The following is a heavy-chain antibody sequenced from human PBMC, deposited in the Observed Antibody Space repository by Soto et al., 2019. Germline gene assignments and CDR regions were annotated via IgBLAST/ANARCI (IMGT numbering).Heavy chain of an antibody. CDR3: AKGYSGNHFDQ. CDR1: GFSISSGFY. D-gene: IGHD5-12*01. V-gene: IGHV4-38-2*01. Sequence: KTSETLSLTCAVSGFSISSGFYWGWIRQPPGKGLEWIGTVYHSGSSHYNPSLKSRVTISVDTSKNQLSLRLSSVTAADTAVYYCAKGYSGNHFDQWGQGTLVTVSS. J-gene: IGHJ4*02. CDR2: VYHSGSS.